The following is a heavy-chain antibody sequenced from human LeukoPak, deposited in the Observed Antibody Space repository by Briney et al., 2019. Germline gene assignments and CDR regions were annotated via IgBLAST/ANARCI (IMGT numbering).Heavy chain of an antibody. Sequence: GGSLRLSCAASGFTFSSYAMSWVRQAPGTGLEWVSAISGSGGSTYYADSVKGRFTISRDNSKNTLYLQMNSLRAEDTAVYYCAKDGPSTYCSSTSCGPDYWGQGTLVTVSS. J-gene: IGHJ4*02. CDR2: ISGSGGST. CDR3: AKDGPSTYCSSTSCGPDY. V-gene: IGHV3-23*01. D-gene: IGHD2-2*01. CDR1: GFTFSSYA.